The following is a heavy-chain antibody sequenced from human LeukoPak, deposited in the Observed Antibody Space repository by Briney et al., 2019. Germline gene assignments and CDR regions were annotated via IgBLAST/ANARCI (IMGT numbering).Heavy chain of an antibody. CDR3: ARDRLLKGVHQNWFDP. Sequence: ASVKVSCKASGYTFTGYYMHWVRQAPGQGLEWMGWINPNSGGTNYAQKFQGRVTMTRDTSISTAYMELSRLRSDDTAVYYCARDRLLKGVHQNWFDPWGQGTLVTVSS. D-gene: IGHD2-8*01. CDR2: INPNSGGT. V-gene: IGHV1-2*02. J-gene: IGHJ5*02. CDR1: GYTFTGYY.